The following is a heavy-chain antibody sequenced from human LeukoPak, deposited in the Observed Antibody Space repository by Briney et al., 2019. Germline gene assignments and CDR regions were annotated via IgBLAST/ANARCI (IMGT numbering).Heavy chain of an antibody. CDR3: AIYYYDSSGYPYYYYYMDV. Sequence: SVKVSCKASGYTFTSYDINWVRQATGQGLEWMGGIIPIFGTANYAQKFQGRVTITADKSTSTAYMELSSLRSEDTAVYYCAIYYYDSSGYPYYYYYMDVWGKGTTVTVSS. CDR1: GYTFTSYD. V-gene: IGHV1-69*06. CDR2: IIPIFGTA. D-gene: IGHD3-22*01. J-gene: IGHJ6*03.